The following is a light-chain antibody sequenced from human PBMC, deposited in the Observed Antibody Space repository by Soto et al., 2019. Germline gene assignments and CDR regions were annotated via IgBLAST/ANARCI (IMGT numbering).Light chain of an antibody. CDR2: RAS. J-gene: IGKJ1*01. CDR3: QPDQNLWP. V-gene: IGKV3-15*01. Sequence: IRVTLSLATLSVYTGERATLSCRASQTIYSNVAWYQQRPGQAPRLLIYRASARATGIPARFSGSGSGTEFTLTIGSLQSDDTPVYNCQPDQNLWPSGQGS. CDR1: QTIYSN.